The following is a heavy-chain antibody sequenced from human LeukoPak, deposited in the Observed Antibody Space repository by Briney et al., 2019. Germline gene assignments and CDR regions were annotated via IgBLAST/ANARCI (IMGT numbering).Heavy chain of an antibody. CDR1: GGTFSSYA. CDR2: IIPIFGTA. V-gene: IGHV1-69*06. D-gene: IGHD2-15*01. CDR3: ARDRVVAATGYYYYMDV. J-gene: IGHJ6*03. Sequence: SVKVSCKASGGTFSSYAISWVRQAPGQGLEWMGGIIPIFGTANYAQKFQGRVTITADKSTSTAYMELSSLRSEDTAVYYCARDRVVAATGYYYYMDVWGKGTTVTISS.